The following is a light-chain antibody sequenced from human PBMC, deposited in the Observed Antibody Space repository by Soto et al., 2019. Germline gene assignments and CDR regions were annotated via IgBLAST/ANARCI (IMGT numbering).Light chain of an antibody. Sequence: EIVMTQSPATLSVSPGERATLSCRASQSVSSNLAWYQQKPGQPPNLLISWASTRESGVPDRFSGSGSGTDFTLTISSLQAEDVAVYFCQQYYNTPPTFGQGTKLEIK. J-gene: IGKJ2*01. V-gene: IGKV4-1*01. CDR1: QSVSSN. CDR3: QQYYNTPPT. CDR2: WAS.